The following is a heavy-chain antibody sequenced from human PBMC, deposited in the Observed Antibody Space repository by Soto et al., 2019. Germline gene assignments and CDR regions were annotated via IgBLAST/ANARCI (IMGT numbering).Heavy chain of an antibody. J-gene: IGHJ6*02. Sequence: GGSLRLSCAASGFTFSSYGMHWARQAPGKGLEWVAVISYDGSNKYYADSVKGRFTISRDNSKNTLYLQMNSLRAEDTAVYYCAKDLTYYDFWSGYSGMDGWGQGTTVTVSS. D-gene: IGHD3-3*01. CDR2: ISYDGSNK. V-gene: IGHV3-30*18. CDR3: AKDLTYYDFWSGYSGMDG. CDR1: GFTFSSYG.